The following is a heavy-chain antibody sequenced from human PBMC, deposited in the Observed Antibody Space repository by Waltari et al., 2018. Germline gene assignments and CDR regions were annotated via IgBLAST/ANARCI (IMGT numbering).Heavy chain of an antibody. Sequence: QVQLVQSGAEVKKPGSSVKVSCKAPGGTFSSYAISWVRQAPGQGLEWMGGIIPILGIANYAQKFQGRVTITADKSTSTAYMELSSLRSEDTAVYYCARGGRYCSGGSCYPGYYYYMDVWGKGTTVTVSS. CDR1: GGTFSSYA. J-gene: IGHJ6*03. V-gene: IGHV1-69*10. CDR2: IIPILGIA. D-gene: IGHD2-15*01. CDR3: ARGGRYCSGGSCYPGYYYYMDV.